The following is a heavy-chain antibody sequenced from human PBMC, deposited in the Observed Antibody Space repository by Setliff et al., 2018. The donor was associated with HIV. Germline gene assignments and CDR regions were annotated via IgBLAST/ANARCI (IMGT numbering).Heavy chain of an antibody. Sequence: PGGSLRLSCAASGFTFSNYAMSWVRQAPGKGLEWVAKIRQDGTDKYYVDSVKGRFTITRDISKNTLDLQMNSLRVDDTAVYYCAKGSGFYDYWGQGTLVTVSS. CDR1: GFTFSNYA. V-gene: IGHV3-7*03. D-gene: IGHD3-22*01. CDR3: AKGSGFYDY. CDR2: IRQDGTDK. J-gene: IGHJ4*02.